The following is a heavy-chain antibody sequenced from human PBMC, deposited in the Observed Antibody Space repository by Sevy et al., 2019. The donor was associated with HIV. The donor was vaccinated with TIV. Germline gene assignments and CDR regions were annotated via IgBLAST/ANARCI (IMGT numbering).Heavy chain of an antibody. Sequence: ASVKVSCKASGYTFSSYGISWVRQAPGQGLEWMGWISDYNGYTNYAHKFQGRVTMSTETSTRTAYMELRSLRSDDTAVYFCARGGYYYRSGTYRPPNYYGMDVWGQGTAVTVSS. V-gene: IGHV1-18*01. CDR3: ARGGYYYRSGTYRPPNYYGMDV. CDR2: ISDYNGYT. CDR1: GYTFSSYG. D-gene: IGHD3-10*01. J-gene: IGHJ6*02.